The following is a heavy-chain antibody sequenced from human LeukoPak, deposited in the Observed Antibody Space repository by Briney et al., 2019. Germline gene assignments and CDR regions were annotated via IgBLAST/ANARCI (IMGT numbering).Heavy chain of an antibody. CDR2: ISGSGGST. Sequence: GGSLRLSCAASGFTLSSYAMSWVRQAPGKGLEWVSSISGSGGSTYYADSVKGRFTISRDNSKNTLYLQVDSLRAEDTAVYYCARANSGSHSYFQHWGQGTLVTVSS. CDR1: GFTLSSYA. D-gene: IGHD1-26*01. V-gene: IGHV3-23*01. J-gene: IGHJ1*01. CDR3: ARANSGSHSYFQH.